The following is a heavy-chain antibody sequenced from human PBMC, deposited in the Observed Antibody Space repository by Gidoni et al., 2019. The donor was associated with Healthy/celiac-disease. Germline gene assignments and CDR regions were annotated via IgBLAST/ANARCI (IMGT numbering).Heavy chain of an antibody. CDR1: GFTFDDYA. V-gene: IGHV3-9*01. CDR2: ISWNSGSI. CDR3: AKDGSSGPLDY. D-gene: IGHD3-22*01. Sequence: EVQLVESGGGLVQPGRSLRLSCADSGFTFDDYAMHWVRQAPGKGLEWVSGISWNSGSIGYADSVKGRFTISRDNAKNSLYLQMNSLRAEDTALYYCAKDGSSGPLDYWGQGTLVTVSS. J-gene: IGHJ4*02.